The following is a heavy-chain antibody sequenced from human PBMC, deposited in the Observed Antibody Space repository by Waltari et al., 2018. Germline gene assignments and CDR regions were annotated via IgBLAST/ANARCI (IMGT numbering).Heavy chain of an antibody. J-gene: IGHJ4*02. CDR3: SVSLNY. CDR2: IKHDASES. Sequence: EVQLVESGGGLVQPGGSLRLSCAASGFTFSNSWMDWVRQAPGKGLEWVANIKHDASESHYVDSVKGRFTISRDNAQNLLYLQMNSLRAGDTAVYYCSVSLNYWGQGTLVTVSS. V-gene: IGHV3-7*01. CDR1: GFTFSNSW.